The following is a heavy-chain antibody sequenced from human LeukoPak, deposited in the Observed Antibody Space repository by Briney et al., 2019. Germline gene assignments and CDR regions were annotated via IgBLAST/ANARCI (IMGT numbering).Heavy chain of an antibody. CDR1: GFTLTTYG. J-gene: IGHJ4*02. CDR2: ISGSGGST. CDR3: ARSLVGATPGDY. Sequence: GGSLRLSCAASGFTLTTYGMSWVRQAPGKGLEWVSAISGSGGSTYYADSVKGRFTISRDNSKNTLYLQMNSLRAEDTAVYYCARSLVGATPGDYWGQGTLVTVSS. D-gene: IGHD1-26*01. V-gene: IGHV3-23*01.